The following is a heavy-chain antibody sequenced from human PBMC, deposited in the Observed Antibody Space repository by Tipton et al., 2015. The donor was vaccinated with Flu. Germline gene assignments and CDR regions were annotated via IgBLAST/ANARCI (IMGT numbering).Heavy chain of an antibody. D-gene: IGHD6-13*01. CDR2: IYSGGST. CDR3: ARGLHSSSWYYFQH. V-gene: IGHV3-66*01. CDR1: GFTVSSNY. J-gene: IGHJ1*01. Sequence: CAASGFTVSSNYMSWVRQAPGKGLEWVSVIYSGGSTYYADSVKGRFTISRDNSKNTLYLQMNSLRAEDTAVYYCARGLHSSSWYYFQHWGQGTLVTASS.